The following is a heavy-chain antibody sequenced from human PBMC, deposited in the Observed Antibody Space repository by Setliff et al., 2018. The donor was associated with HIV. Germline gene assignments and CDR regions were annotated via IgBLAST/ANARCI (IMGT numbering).Heavy chain of an antibody. CDR3: ATMARSSRKLAIYDY. CDR1: GGSFDMHT. CDR2: IIPIIDTT. Sequence: SVKVSCKTSGGSFDMHTISWVRQAPGQGLEFVGRIIPIIDTTNYAQKFQGRVTITADKSANTTYMELRSLRSEDTAIYYCATMARSSRKLAIYDYWGQGVLVTVSS. D-gene: IGHD6-13*01. J-gene: IGHJ4*02. V-gene: IGHV1-69*08.